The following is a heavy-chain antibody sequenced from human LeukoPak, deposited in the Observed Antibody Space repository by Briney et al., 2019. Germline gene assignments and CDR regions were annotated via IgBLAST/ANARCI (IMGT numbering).Heavy chain of an antibody. Sequence: SGPTLVNPTQTHTLTCTFSGFSLSTSGVGVGWIRQPPGKALEWLALIYWDDDKRYSPSLKSRLTITKDTSKNQVVLTMTNMDLMSLRSDYTANTHPTRSNARYNFDYWGQGTLVTVSS. D-gene: IGHD3-16*01. V-gene: IGHV2-5*02. CDR2: IYWDDDK. CDR3: ANTHPTRSNARYNFDY. CDR1: GFSLSTSGVG. J-gene: IGHJ4*02.